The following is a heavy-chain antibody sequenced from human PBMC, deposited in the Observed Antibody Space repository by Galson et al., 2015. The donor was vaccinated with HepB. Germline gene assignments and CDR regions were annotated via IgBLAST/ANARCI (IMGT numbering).Heavy chain of an antibody. J-gene: IGHJ4*02. CDR3: ARDFGYCSSTSCYTGFDY. D-gene: IGHD2-2*02. CDR2: ISSSGSTI. V-gene: IGHV3-11*01. CDR1: GFTFSDYY. Sequence: SLRLSCAASGFTFSDYYMSWIRQAPGKGLEWVSYISSSGSTIYYADSVKGRFTTSRDNAKNSLYLQMNSLRAEDTAVYYCARDFGYCSSTSCYTGFDYWGQGTLVTVSS.